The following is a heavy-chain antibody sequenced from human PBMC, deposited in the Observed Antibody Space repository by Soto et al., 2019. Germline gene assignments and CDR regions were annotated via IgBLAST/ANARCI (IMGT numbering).Heavy chain of an antibody. CDR1: GGSISSGGYY. Sequence: SETLSLTCNVSGGSISSGGYYWTWIRQHPGKGLEWIGNIHHSGSTFYNPSLKSRVTISVDTSKNQFSLKLSSVTAADTAVYYCARHPSRRYYDSSGYYYPLVYGMDVWGQGTTVT. V-gene: IGHV4-31*03. CDR3: ARHPSRRYYDSSGYYYPLVYGMDV. CDR2: IHHSGST. J-gene: IGHJ6*02. D-gene: IGHD3-22*01.